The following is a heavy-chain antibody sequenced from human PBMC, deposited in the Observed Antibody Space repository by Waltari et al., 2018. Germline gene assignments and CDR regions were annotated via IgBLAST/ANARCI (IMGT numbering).Heavy chain of an antibody. CDR3: ARGDPGGDYYDSSGYPDY. J-gene: IGHJ4*02. D-gene: IGHD3-22*01. CDR1: GFTFSDSS. V-gene: IGHV3-11*04. CDR2: ISSSCSTI. Sequence: QVQLVESGGGLVKPGGSLRLSCAASGFTFSDSSLSWIRQAPGKGLEWVSSISSSCSTIDYGEAVKGRCTISRENAKNSLDLQMNSLRAEDTAVYYCARGDPGGDYYDSSGYPDYWGQGTLVTVSS.